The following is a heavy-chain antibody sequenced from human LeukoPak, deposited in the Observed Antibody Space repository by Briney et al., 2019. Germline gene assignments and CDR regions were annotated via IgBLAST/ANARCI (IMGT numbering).Heavy chain of an antibody. Sequence: KPSETLSLTCTVSGGSISSYYWSRIRQPPGKGLEWIGYIYYSGSTNYNPSLKSRVTISVDTSKNQFSLKLSSVTAADTAVYYCARSRDCGDRYYFDYWGQGTLVTVSS. J-gene: IGHJ4*02. CDR2: IYYSGST. CDR1: GGSISSYY. V-gene: IGHV4-59*01. CDR3: ARSRDCGDRYYFDY. D-gene: IGHD4-17*01.